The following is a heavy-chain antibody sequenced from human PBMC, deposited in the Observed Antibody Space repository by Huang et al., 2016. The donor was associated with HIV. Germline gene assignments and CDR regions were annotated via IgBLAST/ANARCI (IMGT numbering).Heavy chain of an antibody. CDR3: ARLPGSITMIRGVITDPY. CDR2: IYYSGMT. CDR1: GGSIRSDNYS. J-gene: IGHJ4*02. D-gene: IGHD3-10*01. V-gene: IGHV4-39*02. Sequence: QLQLQESGPGLVKPSETLSLTCTVSGGSIRSDNYSWGWIRQPPGKGLEWLGSIYYSGMTYHNPSLKRLVTITVDTSKNHFSLRMRSVTAADTAVYYCARLPGSITMIRGVITDPYWGQGTLVTVSS.